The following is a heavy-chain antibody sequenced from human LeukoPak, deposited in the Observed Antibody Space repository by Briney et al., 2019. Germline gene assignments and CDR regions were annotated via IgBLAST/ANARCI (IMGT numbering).Heavy chain of an antibody. V-gene: IGHV4-4*07. Sequence: PSETLSLTCTVSGGSISSYYWSWIRQPAGKGLERIGRIYTSGSTNYNPSLKSRVTMSVDTSKNQFSLKLSSVTAADTAVYYCARSPITIFGADQYYYYGMDVWGQGTTVTVSS. CDR3: ARSPITIFGADQYYYYGMDV. J-gene: IGHJ6*02. D-gene: IGHD3-3*01. CDR1: GGSISSYY. CDR2: IYTSGST.